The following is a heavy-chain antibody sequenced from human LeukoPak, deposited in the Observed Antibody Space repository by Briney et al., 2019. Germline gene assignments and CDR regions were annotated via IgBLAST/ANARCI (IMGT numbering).Heavy chain of an antibody. CDR3: ASGGDYAGIAALFRH. V-gene: IGHV3-11*01. CDR1: GFNFSASY. Sequence: GGSLRLSCATSGFNFSASYMSWLRQAPGKGLEGVSYISIRGITINYADSVKGRFSIFRDDAKSSLFLQMNSLKTEDTALYYCASGGDYAGIAALFRHWGQGSLVTVSS. J-gene: IGHJ4*02. D-gene: IGHD4-17*01. CDR2: ISIRGITI.